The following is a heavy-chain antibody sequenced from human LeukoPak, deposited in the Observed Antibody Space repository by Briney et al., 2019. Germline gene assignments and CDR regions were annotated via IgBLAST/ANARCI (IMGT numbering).Heavy chain of an antibody. V-gene: IGHV3-30*18. CDR2: ISYDGSNK. CDR1: GFIFSSYG. CDR3: AKGSPYSSGWPFYFDN. J-gene: IGHJ4*02. D-gene: IGHD6-25*01. Sequence: GRSLRLSCAASGFIFSSYGMHWVRQAPGKGLEWVAVISYDGSNKDYADSVKGRFTISRDNSKNTLCLQMNSLRAEDTAVYYCAKGSPYSSGWPFYFDNWGQGTLVTVSS.